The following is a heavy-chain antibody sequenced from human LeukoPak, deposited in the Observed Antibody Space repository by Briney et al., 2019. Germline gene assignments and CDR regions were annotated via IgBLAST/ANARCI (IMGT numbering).Heavy chain of an antibody. J-gene: IGHJ2*01. D-gene: IGHD2-21*01. CDR3: TRGVPIVVSDWYFDL. V-gene: IGHV3-21*01. CDR2: ISSSSSTM. CDR1: GFTFSSYS. Sequence: KPGGSLRLSCAASGFTFSSYSMNWVRQAPGKGLEWVSSISSSSSTMYYADSVEGRFTISRDNARNSLFLQMNSLRADDTAVYYCTRGVPIVVSDWYFDLWGRGALITVSS.